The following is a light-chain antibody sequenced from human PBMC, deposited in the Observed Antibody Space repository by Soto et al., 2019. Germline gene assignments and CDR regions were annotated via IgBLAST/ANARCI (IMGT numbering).Light chain of an antibody. CDR1: QSVSNNY. CDR2: GAS. CDR3: QQYNNWPLA. Sequence: EIVLTQSPGTLSLSPGERATLSCRASQSVSNNYLAWYQQKPGQAPRLLIYGASNRATGIPDRFSGCESGTDCTLTITGLRSEVFGFYWCQQYNNWPLAFGPGTQLE. J-gene: IGKJ5*01. V-gene: IGKV3D-20*02.